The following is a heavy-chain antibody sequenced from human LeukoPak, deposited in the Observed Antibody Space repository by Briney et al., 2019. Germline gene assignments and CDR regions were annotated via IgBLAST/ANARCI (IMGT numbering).Heavy chain of an antibody. CDR2: ISYRGVT. CDR1: GGSISGHY. D-gene: IGHD1-26*01. V-gene: IGHV4-59*11. Sequence: PSETLSLTSAVSGGSISGHYWSWVRQPPGKGLEWIAYISYRGVTNFNPSLKSRVAISVDTSKNQFSLKLSAVTAADTAVYYCARLGYSGTYRAPPDYWGQGTLVTVSS. CDR3: ARLGYSGTYRAPPDY. J-gene: IGHJ4*02.